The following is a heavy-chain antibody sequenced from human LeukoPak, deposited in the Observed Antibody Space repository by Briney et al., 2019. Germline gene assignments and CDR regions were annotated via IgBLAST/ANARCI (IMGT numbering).Heavy chain of an antibody. CDR2: IYYSGST. CDR3: ARAPHYDSSGYYPHWFDP. J-gene: IGHJ5*02. D-gene: IGHD3-22*01. Sequence: SETLSLTCTVSGGSISSSSYYWGWIRQPPGKGLEWIGSIYYSGSTYYNPSLKSRVTISVDTSKNQFSLKLSSVTAADTAVYYCARAPHYDSSGYYPHWFDPWGQGTLVTVSS. V-gene: IGHV4-39*07. CDR1: GGSISSSSYY.